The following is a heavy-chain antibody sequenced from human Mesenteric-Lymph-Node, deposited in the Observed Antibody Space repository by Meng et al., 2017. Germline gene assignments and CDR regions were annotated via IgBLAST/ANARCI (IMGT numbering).Heavy chain of an antibody. Sequence: EVQLVESGGGLVQPGGSLRLSCAASGFTFSTFSMHWVRQAPGKGPETISAINDDGDRTYYADSVKGRFTISRDNSKNTLFLQMGSLRAEDTAVYYCARRASYGYYNDYWGRGSLVTV. CDR1: GFTFSTFS. J-gene: IGHJ4*02. V-gene: IGHV3-64*07. D-gene: IGHD3-9*01. CDR3: ARRASYGYYNDY. CDR2: INDDGDRT.